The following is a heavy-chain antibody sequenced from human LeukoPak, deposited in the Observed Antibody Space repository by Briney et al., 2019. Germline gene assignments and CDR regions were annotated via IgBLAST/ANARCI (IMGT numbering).Heavy chain of an antibody. CDR1: GYTFTSYA. CDR2: INTNTGNP. D-gene: IGHD4-17*01. J-gene: IGHJ4*02. Sequence: ASVKVSCKASGYTFTSYAMNWVRQAPGQGLEWMGWINTNTGNPTYAQGFTGRFVFSLDTSVSTAYLQTGSLKAEDTAVYYCARGYTKDMTSVTHFDYWGQGTLVTVSS. V-gene: IGHV7-4-1*01. CDR3: ARGYTKDMTSVTHFDY.